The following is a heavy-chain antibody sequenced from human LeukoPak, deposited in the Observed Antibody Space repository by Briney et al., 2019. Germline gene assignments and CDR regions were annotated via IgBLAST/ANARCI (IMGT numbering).Heavy chain of an antibody. J-gene: IGHJ5*02. CDR3: ARGPTVTTSWFDP. D-gene: IGHD4-17*01. V-gene: IGHV1-69*05. CDR1: GGTFSSYA. Sequence: SVKVSCKASGGTFSSYAISWVRQAPGQGLEWMGGIIPIFGTANYAQKFQGRVTITTDESTSTAYMELSGLRSEDTAVYYCARGPTVTTSWFDPWGQGTLVTVSS. CDR2: IIPIFGTA.